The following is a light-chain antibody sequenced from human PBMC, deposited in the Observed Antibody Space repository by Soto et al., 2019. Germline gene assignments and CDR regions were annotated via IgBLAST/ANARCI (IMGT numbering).Light chain of an antibody. CDR1: QTISTY. CDR3: QQGYSIPALT. CDR2: DVS. Sequence: DIQMTQSPSSLSASVGDRVTISCRASQTISTYLHWYQHKPGRATRLMISDVSTLQSGVPGRFRGSGSETEFTLTITYLQPEDFATYYCQQGYSIPALTFGGGTKVDIK. V-gene: IGKV1-39*01. J-gene: IGKJ4*01.